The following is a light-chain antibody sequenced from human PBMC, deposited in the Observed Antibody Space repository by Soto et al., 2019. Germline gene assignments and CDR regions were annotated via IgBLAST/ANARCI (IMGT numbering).Light chain of an antibody. CDR3: QSYDSSLITYV. J-gene: IGLJ1*01. V-gene: IGLV1-40*01. CDR1: SSNIGAGYD. CDR2: GNT. Sequence: QSVLTQPPSVSGAPGQRVTISCTGSSSNIGAGYDVHWYQRLPGTAPKVLIYGNTNRPSGVPDRFSGSKSDTSASLAITGLQAEDEADYYCQSYDSSLITYVFGTGTQPTVL.